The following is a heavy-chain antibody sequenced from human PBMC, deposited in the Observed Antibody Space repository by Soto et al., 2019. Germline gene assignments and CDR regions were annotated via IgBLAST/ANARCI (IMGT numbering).Heavy chain of an antibody. CDR2: ISYDGSNK. J-gene: IGHJ4*02. Sequence: ESGGGVVQPGRSLRLSCAASGFTFSSYGMHWVRQAPGKGLEWVAVISYDGSNKYYADSVKGRFTISRDNSKNTLYLQMNSLRAEDTAVYYCASTRYYYGSGSYSPPFDYWGQGTLVTVSS. D-gene: IGHD3-10*01. CDR3: ASTRYYYGSGSYSPPFDY. V-gene: IGHV3-30*03. CDR1: GFTFSSYG.